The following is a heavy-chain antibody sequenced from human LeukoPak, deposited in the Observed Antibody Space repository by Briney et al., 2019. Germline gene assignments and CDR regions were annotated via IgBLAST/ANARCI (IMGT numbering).Heavy chain of an antibody. V-gene: IGHV4-39*07. D-gene: IGHD3-3*01. J-gene: IGHJ4*02. CDR2: IYYSGST. CDR1: GGSISTNTYY. CDR3: ARGGIAPGSITIFGVVNPFDY. Sequence: SETLSLTCTVSGGSISTNTYYWGWIRQPPGKGLEWIGSIYYSGSTYYNPSLKSRVTISVDTSKNQFSLKLSSVTAADTAVYYCARGGIAPGSITIFGVVNPFDYWGQGTLVTVSS.